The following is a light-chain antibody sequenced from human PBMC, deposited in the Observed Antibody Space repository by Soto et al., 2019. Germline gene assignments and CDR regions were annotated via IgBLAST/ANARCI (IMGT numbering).Light chain of an antibody. CDR1: QSLSNTY. V-gene: IGKV3D-7*01. Sequence: EIVMTQSPVTLSLSPGERATLSCRASQSLSNTYISWYQQKPGQAPRLLIYGASTRATGIPARFSGSGSGTDFTLTISSLQPEDFALYYCHQYFDFPLTFGGGTKVDIK. J-gene: IGKJ4*02. CDR3: HQYFDFPLT. CDR2: GAS.